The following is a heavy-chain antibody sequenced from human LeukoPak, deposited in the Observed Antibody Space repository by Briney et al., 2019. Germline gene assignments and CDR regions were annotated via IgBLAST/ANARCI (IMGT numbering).Heavy chain of an antibody. CDR3: ARENLGYCSSTSCHNWFDP. J-gene: IGHJ5*02. V-gene: IGHV4-38-2*02. D-gene: IGHD2-2*01. CDR1: GYSISSGYY. CDR2: IYHSGST. Sequence: PSETLSLTXTVSGYSISSGYYWGWIRQPPGKGLEWIGSIYHSGSTYYNPSLKSRVTISVDTSKNQFSLKLSSVTAADTAVYYCARENLGYCSSTSCHNWFDPWGQGTLVTVSS.